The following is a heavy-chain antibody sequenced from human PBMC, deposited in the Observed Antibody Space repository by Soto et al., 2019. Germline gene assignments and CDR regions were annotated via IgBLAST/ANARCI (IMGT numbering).Heavy chain of an antibody. Sequence: QVQLVQSGAEVKKPGASVKVSCKASGYTFTSYDINWVRQATGQGLEWMGWMNPNSGNTGYAQKFQGRVTRTRNTSISTAYMELRSLSSENTAVYYCAGGYIWGHRRAFDIWGQGTMVTVSS. V-gene: IGHV1-8*01. CDR3: AGGYIWGHRRAFDI. CDR1: GYTFTSYD. CDR2: MNPNSGNT. J-gene: IGHJ3*02. D-gene: IGHD3-16*01.